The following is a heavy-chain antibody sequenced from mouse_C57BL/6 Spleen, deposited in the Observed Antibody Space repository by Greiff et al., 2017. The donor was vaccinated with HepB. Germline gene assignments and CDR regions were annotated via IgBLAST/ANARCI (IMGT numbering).Heavy chain of an antibody. V-gene: IGHV1-69*01. Sequence: QVQLQQPGAELVMPGASVKLSCKASGYTFTSYWMHWVKQRPGQGLEWIGEIDPSDSYTNYNQKFKGKSTLTVDKSSSTAYMQLSILTSEDSAVYYCALTAQASSYWGQGTLVTVSA. CDR3: ALTAQASSY. CDR1: GYTFTSYW. CDR2: IDPSDSYT. J-gene: IGHJ3*01. D-gene: IGHD3-2*02.